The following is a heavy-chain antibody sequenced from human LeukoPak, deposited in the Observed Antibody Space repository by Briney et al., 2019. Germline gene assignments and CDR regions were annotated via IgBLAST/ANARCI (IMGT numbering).Heavy chain of an antibody. CDR1: GFTFSSYS. V-gene: IGHV3-48*01. Sequence: GGSLRLSCAASGFTFSSYSMNWVRQAPGKGLEWVSYISSRRSTIDYADSVKGRFTISRDNAKNSLYLQMNSLRAEDTAVYYCARDGDSSGYYYVEDAFDIWGQGTMVTVSS. CDR3: ARDGDSSGYYYVEDAFDI. D-gene: IGHD3-22*01. CDR2: ISSRRSTI. J-gene: IGHJ3*02.